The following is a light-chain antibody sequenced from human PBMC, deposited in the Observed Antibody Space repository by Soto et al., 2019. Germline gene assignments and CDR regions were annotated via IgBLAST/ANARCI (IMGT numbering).Light chain of an antibody. V-gene: IGKV3D-15*01. J-gene: IGKJ1*01. CDR1: QSVSNN. CDR3: QQFDDWPT. CDR2: GAS. Sequence: EIVLTQSPAILSVSPGERATLSCRASQSVSNNYLAWYQQKPGQAPRLLIYGASNRATGIPDRFSGSRSGTEFTLTISSLQSEDFGVYYCQQFDDWPTFGQGTKVDIK.